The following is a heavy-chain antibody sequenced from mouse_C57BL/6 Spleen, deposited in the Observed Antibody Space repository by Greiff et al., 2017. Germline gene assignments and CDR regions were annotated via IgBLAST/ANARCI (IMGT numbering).Heavy chain of an antibody. Sequence: QVQLQQPGAELVMPGASVKLSCKASGYTFTSYWMHWVKQRPGQGLEWIGEIDPSDSYTNYNQKFKGKSTLTVDKSSSTAYMQLSSLTSEDSAVYYCARSPYYHGSSYWYFDVWGTGTTVTVSS. CDR1: GYTFTSYW. J-gene: IGHJ1*03. CDR2: IDPSDSYT. D-gene: IGHD1-1*01. V-gene: IGHV1-69*01. CDR3: ARSPYYHGSSYWYFDV.